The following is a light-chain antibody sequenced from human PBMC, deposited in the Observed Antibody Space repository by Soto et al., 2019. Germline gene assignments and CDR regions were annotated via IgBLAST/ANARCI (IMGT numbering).Light chain of an antibody. V-gene: IGLV2-14*01. CDR2: EVS. J-gene: IGLJ2*01. CDR3: SSDTSSSTLV. CDR1: SSDVGGYNY. Sequence: QSALTQPASVSGSPGQSITISCTGTSSDVGGYNYVSWYQQHPGKAPKLMIYEVSNRPSGVSNRFSCSKSGKTASLTISGLQAEDEADYCCSSDTSSSTLVFGGGTKLTVL.